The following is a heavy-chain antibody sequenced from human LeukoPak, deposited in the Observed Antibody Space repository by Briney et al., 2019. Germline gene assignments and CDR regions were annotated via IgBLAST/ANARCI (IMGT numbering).Heavy chain of an antibody. J-gene: IGHJ4*02. V-gene: IGHV3-21*01. CDR2: ISRGSGHI. D-gene: IGHD6-6*01. Sequence: PGGSLRLSCAASGFTFSNYYMNWVRQAPGKGLEWVSSISRGSGHIYYADSVKGRFTISRDNARNSLYLQMNSLRAEDTAIYYCARVDAALDYWGQGTLVTVSS. CDR3: ARVDAALDY. CDR1: GFTFSNYY.